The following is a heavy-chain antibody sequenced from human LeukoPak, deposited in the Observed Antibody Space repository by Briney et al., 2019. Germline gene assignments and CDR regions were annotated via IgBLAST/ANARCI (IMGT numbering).Heavy chain of an antibody. CDR3: ARHSSGWILFDY. J-gene: IGHJ4*02. CDR2: INHSGST. CDR1: GGSISSYY. V-gene: IGHV4-34*01. Sequence: SETLSLTCTVSGGSISSYYWSWIRQPPGKGLEWIGEINHSGSTNYNPSLKSRVTISVDTSKNQFSLKLSSVTAADTAVYYCARHSSGWILFDYWGQGTLVTVSS. D-gene: IGHD6-19*01.